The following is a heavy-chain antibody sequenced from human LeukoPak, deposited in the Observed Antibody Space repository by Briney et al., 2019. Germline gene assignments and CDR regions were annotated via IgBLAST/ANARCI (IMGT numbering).Heavy chain of an antibody. Sequence: ASVKVSCKASGYTFTGYYMHWVRQAPGQGLERMGWINPNSGGTNYAQKFQGRVTMTRDTSITTAYMELSRLSSDDTAVYYCARHPGKVTNDWYFDLWGRGTLVTVSS. J-gene: IGHJ2*01. D-gene: IGHD4-23*01. CDR2: INPNSGGT. CDR3: ARHPGKVTNDWYFDL. V-gene: IGHV1-2*02. CDR1: GYTFTGYY.